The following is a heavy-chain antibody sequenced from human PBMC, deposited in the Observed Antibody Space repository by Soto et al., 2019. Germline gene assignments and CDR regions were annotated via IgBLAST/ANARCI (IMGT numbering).Heavy chain of an antibody. CDR1: GYTHTELS. Sequence: ASVTVSCKVSGYTHTELSMHWVRQAPGKGLEWMGGFDPEDGETIYAQKFQGRVTMTRNTSISTAYMELSSLRSEDTAVYYCARAPFNYSDAFDIWGQGTMVTVSS. J-gene: IGHJ3*02. V-gene: IGHV1-24*01. CDR2: FDPEDGET. D-gene: IGHD4-4*01. CDR3: ARAPFNYSDAFDI.